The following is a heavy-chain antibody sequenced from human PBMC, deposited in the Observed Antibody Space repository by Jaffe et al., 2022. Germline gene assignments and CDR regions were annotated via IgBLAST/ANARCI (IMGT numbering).Heavy chain of an antibody. CDR2: ISGSGGST. J-gene: IGHJ4*02. CDR1: GFTFSSYA. Sequence: EVQLLESGGGLVQPGGSLRLSCAASGFTFSSYAMSWVRQAPGKGLEWVSAISGSGGSTYYADSVKGRFTISRDNSKNTLYLQMNSLRAEDTAVYYCAKVRPLAQQQLVPTPYYFDYWGQGTLVTVSS. D-gene: IGHD6-13*01. V-gene: IGHV3-23*01. CDR3: AKVRPLAQQQLVPTPYYFDY.